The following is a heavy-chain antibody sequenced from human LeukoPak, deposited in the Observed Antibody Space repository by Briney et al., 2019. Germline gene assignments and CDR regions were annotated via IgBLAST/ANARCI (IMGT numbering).Heavy chain of an antibody. D-gene: IGHD3-10*01. Sequence: GGCLRLSCAASGFIFSSYSMNWVRQAPGKGLEGVSSINPAGTSTFHADSVKGRFTISRDNTENSLYMQMDSLRDEDTAVYYCVRDFLGESGAGGPWGQGTLVTVSS. CDR2: INPAGTST. CDR3: VRDFLGESGAGGP. V-gene: IGHV3-21*01. J-gene: IGHJ5*02. CDR1: GFIFSSYS.